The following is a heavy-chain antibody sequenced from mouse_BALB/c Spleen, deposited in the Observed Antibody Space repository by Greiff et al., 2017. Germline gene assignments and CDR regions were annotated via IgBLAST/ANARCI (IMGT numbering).Heavy chain of an antibody. CDR1: GYAFSSSW. J-gene: IGHJ3*01. V-gene: IGHV1-82*01. Sequence: QVHVKQSGPELVKPGASVKISCKASGYAFSSSWMNWVKQRPGQGLEWIGRIYPGDGDTNYNGKFKGKATLTADKSSSTAYMQLSSLTSVDSAVYFCARLTGTNAYWGQGTLVTVSA. CDR3: ARLTGTNAY. D-gene: IGHD4-1*01. CDR2: IYPGDGDT.